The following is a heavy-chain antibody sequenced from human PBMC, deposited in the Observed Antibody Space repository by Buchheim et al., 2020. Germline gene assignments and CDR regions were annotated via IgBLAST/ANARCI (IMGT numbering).Heavy chain of an antibody. J-gene: IGHJ4*02. D-gene: IGHD1-7*01. CDR1: GYNFNTYW. CDR3: ARSSQELRRSFDY. V-gene: IGHV5-51*03. CDR2: IYPGDSDT. Sequence: EVQLEQSGAEVKKPGESLKISCKASGYNFNTYWIGWVRQMPGKGLEWMGLIYPGDSDTRYSPSFQGQVTISADTSISTAYLQWSSLKTSDTAMYFCARSSQELRRSFDYWGQGTL.